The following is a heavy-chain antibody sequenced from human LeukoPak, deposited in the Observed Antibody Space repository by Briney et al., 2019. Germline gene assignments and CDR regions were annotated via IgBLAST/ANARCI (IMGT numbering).Heavy chain of an antibody. Sequence: PSETLSLTCTVSGGSISSYYWSWIRQPPGKGLEWIGYIYYSGSTNYNPSLKSRVTISVDTSKNQLSLRLTSVTAADTAVYYCARELGATVVNYGMDVWGQGTTVTVSS. CDR2: IYYSGST. V-gene: IGHV4-59*01. D-gene: IGHD4-23*01. CDR1: GGSISSYY. J-gene: IGHJ6*02. CDR3: ARELGATVVNYGMDV.